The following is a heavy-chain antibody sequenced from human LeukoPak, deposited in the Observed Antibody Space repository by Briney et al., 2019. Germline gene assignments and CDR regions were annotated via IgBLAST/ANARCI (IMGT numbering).Heavy chain of an antibody. CDR3: AMHRGTTWWDLLDS. J-gene: IGHJ4*02. CDR2: ISAYNGNT. CDR1: GYTFTSYG. Sequence: ASVKVSCKASGYTFTSYGISWVRQAPGQGLEWMGWISAYNGNTNYAQKFQGRVTIGTDTSTSTAYVELTNLRSDDTAMYYCAMHRGTTWWDLLDSWGQGTLVTVSS. D-gene: IGHD1-26*01. V-gene: IGHV1-18*01.